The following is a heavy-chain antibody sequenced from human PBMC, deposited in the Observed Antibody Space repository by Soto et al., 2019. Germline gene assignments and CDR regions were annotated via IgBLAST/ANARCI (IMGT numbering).Heavy chain of an antibody. CDR2: ILAGGTT. CDR3: ANVCQPDGIWTFDF. V-gene: IGHV3-23*01. CDR1: GFTFTTYT. J-gene: IGHJ4*02. Sequence: EVQLLESGGHLVQPGGSLRLSCAASGFTFTTYTMNWVRQAPGKGLEWVSGILAGGTTYYADSVKGRFSISGDHSQNSVFLQMSSLRGEDTAVYYWANVCQPDGIWTFDFWGQGTLVTVSS. D-gene: IGHD3-9*01.